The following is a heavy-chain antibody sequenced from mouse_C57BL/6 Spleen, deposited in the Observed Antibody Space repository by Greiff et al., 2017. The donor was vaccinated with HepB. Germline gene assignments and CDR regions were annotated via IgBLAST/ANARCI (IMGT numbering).Heavy chain of an antibody. CDR2: ISDGGSYT. CDR1: GFTFSSYA. J-gene: IGHJ2*01. V-gene: IGHV5-4*01. CDR3: AREDYEYDGRPFDY. Sequence: EVKLVESGGGLVKPGGSLKLSCAASGFTFSSYAMSWVRQTPEKRLEWVATISDGGSYTYYPDNVKGRFTISRDNAKNNLYLQMSHLKSEDTAMYYCAREDYEYDGRPFDYWGQGTTLTVSS. D-gene: IGHD2-4*01.